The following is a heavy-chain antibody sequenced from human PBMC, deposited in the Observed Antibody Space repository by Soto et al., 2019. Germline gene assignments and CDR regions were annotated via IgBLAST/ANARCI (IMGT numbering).Heavy chain of an antibody. CDR1: RSSIISASSY. Sequence: AEPLSSNATIARSSIISASSYWSWISKHPGKGLEWIGYIYYSGSTYYNPSLKSRVTISVDTSKNQFSLKLSSVTAADTAVYYCARSGYSYGPNPLLYWGQGTLVTVS. J-gene: IGHJ4*02. CDR2: IYYSGST. V-gene: IGHV4-31*03. D-gene: IGHD5-18*01. CDR3: ARSGYSYGPNPLLY.